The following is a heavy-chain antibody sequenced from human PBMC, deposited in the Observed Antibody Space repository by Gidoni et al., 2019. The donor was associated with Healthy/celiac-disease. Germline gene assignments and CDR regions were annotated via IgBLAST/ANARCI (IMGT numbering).Heavy chain of an antibody. D-gene: IGHD2-8*01. CDR1: GGSISSYY. CDR3: ARDVMDCTNGVCPYYYGMDV. CDR2: IYYSGST. V-gene: IGHV4-59*01. Sequence: QVQLQESGPGLVKPSETLSLTCTVPGGSISSYYCSWIRQPPGKGLEWIGYIYYSGSTNYNPSLKSRVTISVDTSKNQFSLKLSSVTAADTAVYYCARDVMDCTNGVCPYYYGMDVWGQGTTVTVSS. J-gene: IGHJ6*02.